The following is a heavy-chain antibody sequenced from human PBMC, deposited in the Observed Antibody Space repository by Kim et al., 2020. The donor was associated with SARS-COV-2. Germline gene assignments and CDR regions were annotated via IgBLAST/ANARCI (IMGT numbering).Heavy chain of an antibody. D-gene: IGHD3-22*01. Sequence: VSVKSRITINPDTSKNQFSPQLNSVTPEDTAVYYCARTYYDSSGYYAFDIWGQGTMVTVSS. J-gene: IGHJ3*02. CDR3: ARTYYDSSGYYAFDI. V-gene: IGHV6-1*01.